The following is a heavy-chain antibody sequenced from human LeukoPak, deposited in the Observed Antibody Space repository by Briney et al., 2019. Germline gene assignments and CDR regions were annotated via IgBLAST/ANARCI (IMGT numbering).Heavy chain of an antibody. CDR3: ARDPAATGRFDY. V-gene: IGHV4-59*01. CDR1: GGSISSYY. D-gene: IGHD6-13*01. J-gene: IGHJ4*02. CDR2: IYYSGTT. Sequence: SETLSLTCTVSGGSISSYYWSWIRQPPGKGLEWIGYIYYSGTTNYNPSLKSRVTISVDTSKNQFSLKLSSVTAADTAVYYCARDPAATGRFDYWGQGTLVTVSS.